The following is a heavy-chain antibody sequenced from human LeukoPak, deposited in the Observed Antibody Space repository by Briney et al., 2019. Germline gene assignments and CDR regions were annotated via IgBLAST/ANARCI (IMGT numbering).Heavy chain of an antibody. J-gene: IGHJ4*02. CDR1: GFTFSSYW. V-gene: IGHV3-7*01. CDR3: ARVSTMVRGVIRY. CDR2: IKQDGSEK. D-gene: IGHD3-10*01. Sequence: GGSLKLSCAASGFTFSSYWMSWVRQAPGKGLEWVANIKQDGSEKYYVDSVKGRFTISRDNAKNSLYLQMNSLRAEDTAVYYCARVSTMVRGVIRYWGQGTLVTVSS.